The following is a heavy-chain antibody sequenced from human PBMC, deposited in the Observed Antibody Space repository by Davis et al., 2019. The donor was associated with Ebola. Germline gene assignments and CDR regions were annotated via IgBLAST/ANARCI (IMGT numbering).Heavy chain of an antibody. V-gene: IGHV7-4-1*02. J-gene: IGHJ5*02. D-gene: IGHD3-22*01. CDR3: ARRYYYDSSGYLNWFDP. Sequence: AASVKVSCKASGYTFTSYALNWVRQAPGPGLAWMGWINTNTGNPTYAQGFTGRFVFSLDTSVSTAYLQISSLKAEDTAVYYCARRYYYDSSGYLNWFDPWGQGTLVTVSS. CDR1: GYTFTSYA. CDR2: INTNTGNP.